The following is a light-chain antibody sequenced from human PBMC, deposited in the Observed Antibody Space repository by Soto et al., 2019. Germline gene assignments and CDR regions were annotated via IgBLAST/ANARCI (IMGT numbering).Light chain of an antibody. CDR2: GTS. CDR1: QGITRW. V-gene: IGKV1-12*01. CDR3: QQADSFPYT. J-gene: IGKJ2*01. Sequence: DIQMNQSPSSVSASVGDRVTITCRASQGITRWLAWYQQRPGKAPRLLIYGTSTLQSGVPSRFSGSGSGTDFTLTITSLQPDDSATYYCQQADSFPYTFGQGTKVEIK.